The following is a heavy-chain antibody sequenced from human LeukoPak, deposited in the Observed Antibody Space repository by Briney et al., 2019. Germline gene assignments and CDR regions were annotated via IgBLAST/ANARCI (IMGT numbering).Heavy chain of an antibody. CDR2: INHSGST. J-gene: IGHJ6*03. D-gene: IGHD3-3*01. Sequence: PSETLSLTCAVYGGSFSGYYWSWIRQSPGKGLDWIGEINHSGSTNYNPSLKSRVTISVDTSKNQFSLKLSSVTAADTAVYYCARELRFLEAYYYMDVWGKGTTVTVSS. CDR1: GGSFSGYY. V-gene: IGHV4-34*01. CDR3: ARELRFLEAYYYMDV.